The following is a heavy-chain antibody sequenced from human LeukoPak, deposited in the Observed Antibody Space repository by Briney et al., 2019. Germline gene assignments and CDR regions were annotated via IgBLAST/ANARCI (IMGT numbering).Heavy chain of an antibody. V-gene: IGHV3-7*01. J-gene: IGHJ4*02. CDR2: IKQDGSEK. CDR1: GFTFSNYW. CDR3: ARDRQIAY. Sequence: AGGSLRLSCVASGFTFSNYWLTWVRQAPGQGLEWVANIKQDGSEKHYVDSVKGRFTISRDNAKNSLYLQMNSLRAEDTAVYYCARDRQIAYWGQGTLVTVSS.